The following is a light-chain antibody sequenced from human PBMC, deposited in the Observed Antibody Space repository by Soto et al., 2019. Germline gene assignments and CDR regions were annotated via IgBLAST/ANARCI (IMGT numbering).Light chain of an antibody. CDR2: SNN. CDR3: AAWDDSLNGRYV. Sequence: PVLNNPPSASRTHRQSVIISCSGNSSHIGSNTVNWYQQLPGTAPKLLIYSNNQRPSGVPDRFSGSKSGTPASLAISGLQSEDEADYYCAAWDDSLNGRYVFGTGTKVTVL. V-gene: IGLV1-44*01. J-gene: IGLJ1*01. CDR1: SSHIGSNT.